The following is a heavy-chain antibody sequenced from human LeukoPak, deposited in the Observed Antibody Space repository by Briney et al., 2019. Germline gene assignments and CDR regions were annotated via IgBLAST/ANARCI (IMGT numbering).Heavy chain of an antibody. D-gene: IGHD2-15*01. CDR3: ARGGDVVVVAAINNWFDP. CDR2: IDPSDSYT. CDR1: GYSFTSYW. J-gene: IGHJ5*02. Sequence: GESLRISCKGSGYSFTSYWISWVRQMPGKGLEWMGRIDPSDSYTNYSPSFQGHVTISADKSISTAYLQWSSLKASDTAMSYCARGGDVVVVAAINNWFDPWGQGTLVTVSS. V-gene: IGHV5-10-1*01.